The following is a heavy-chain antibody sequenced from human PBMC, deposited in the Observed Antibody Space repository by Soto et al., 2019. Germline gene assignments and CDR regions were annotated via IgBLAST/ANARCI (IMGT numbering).Heavy chain of an antibody. CDR3: ATDRFGASSGPFDP. J-gene: IGHJ5*02. CDR2: FDPEDGET. D-gene: IGHD6-19*01. V-gene: IGHV1-24*01. CDR1: GYTLTELS. Sequence: ASVKVSCKVSGYTLTELSMHWVRQAPGKGLEWMGGFDPEDGETIYAQKFQGRVTMTEDTSTDTAYTELSSLRSGDTAVYYCATDRFGASSGPFDPWGQGTLVTVSS.